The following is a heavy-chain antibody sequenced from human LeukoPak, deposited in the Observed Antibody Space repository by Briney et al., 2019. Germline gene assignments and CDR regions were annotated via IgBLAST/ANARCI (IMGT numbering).Heavy chain of an antibody. CDR1: GFTVSSNY. D-gene: IGHD6-13*01. Sequence: PGGSLRLSCAASGFTVSSNYMSWVRQAPGKGLEWVSVIYSGGSTYYADSVKGGFTISRDNSKNTLYLQMNSLRAEDTAVYYCARYSSTWYGEDYWGQGTLVTVSS. CDR3: ARYSSTWYGEDY. CDR2: IYSGGST. J-gene: IGHJ4*02. V-gene: IGHV3-66*01.